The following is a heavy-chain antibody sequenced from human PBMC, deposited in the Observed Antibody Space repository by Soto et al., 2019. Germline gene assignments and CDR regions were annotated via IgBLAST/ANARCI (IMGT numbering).Heavy chain of an antibody. D-gene: IGHD3-3*01. CDR2: IYYSGST. V-gene: IGHV4-61*01. Sequence: PSETLSLTCTVSGGSVSSGSYYWSWIRQPPGKGLEWIGYIYYSGSTNYNPSLKSRVTISVDTSKNQFSLKLSSVTAADTAVYYCARARDFWSGYYRDFDYWGQGTLVTVSS. CDR3: ARARDFWSGYYRDFDY. J-gene: IGHJ4*02. CDR1: GGSVSSGSYY.